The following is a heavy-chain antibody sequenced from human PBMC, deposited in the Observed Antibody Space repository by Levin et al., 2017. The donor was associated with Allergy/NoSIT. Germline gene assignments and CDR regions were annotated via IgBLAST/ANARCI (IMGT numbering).Heavy chain of an antibody. J-gene: IGHJ3*02. CDR2: INHRGYT. CDR1: GGSFGGYY. CDR3: SVFSLRYGTFDI. D-gene: IGHD4-17*01. Sequence: SETLSLTCAVYGGSFGGYYWSWLRQPPGKGLEWIGEINHRGYTAYNPSLKRRATISVDTSRTQFYVKLNSVTAAATAAYYCSVFSLRYGTFDIWGQGTMVTVSS. V-gene: IGHV4-34*01.